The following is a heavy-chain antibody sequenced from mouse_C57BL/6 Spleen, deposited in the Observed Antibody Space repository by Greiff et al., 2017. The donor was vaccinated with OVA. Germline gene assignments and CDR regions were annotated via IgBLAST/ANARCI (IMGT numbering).Heavy chain of an antibody. V-gene: IGHV1-61*01. D-gene: IGHD2-1*01. Sequence: QVQLQQPGAELVRPGSSVKLSCKASGYTFTSYWMDWVKQRPGQGLEWIGNIYPSDSETHYNQKFKDKATLTVDKSSSTAYMQLSSLTSEDSAVYYCARDYGNYVYFDYWGQGTTLTVSS. CDR3: ARDYGNYVYFDY. J-gene: IGHJ2*01. CDR1: GYTFTSYW. CDR2: IYPSDSET.